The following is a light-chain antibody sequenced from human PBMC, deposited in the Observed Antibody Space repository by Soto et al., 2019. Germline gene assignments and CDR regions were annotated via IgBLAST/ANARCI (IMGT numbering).Light chain of an antibody. V-gene: IGLV8-61*01. J-gene: IGLJ3*02. CDR2: STN. CDR3: VLYMGSGIWV. CDR1: SGSVSTSYY. Sequence: QAVVTQEPSFSVSPGRTVTLTCGLSSGSVSTSYYPSWYQQTPGQAPPTLIYSTNTRSSGVPDRFSGSILGNKAALTITGAQADDESDYYCVLYMGSGIWVFGGGTKVTVL.